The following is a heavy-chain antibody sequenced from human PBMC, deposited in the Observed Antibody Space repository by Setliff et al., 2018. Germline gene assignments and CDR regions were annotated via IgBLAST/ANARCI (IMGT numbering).Heavy chain of an antibody. D-gene: IGHD6-13*01. J-gene: IGHJ3*02. V-gene: IGHV4-39*01. CDR2: IYYSGST. CDR1: GGSISSSSYY. Sequence: PSETLSLTCTVSGGSISSSSYYWGWIRQPPGKGLEWIGSIYYSGSTYYNPSLKSRVTISVDTSKNQFSLKLSSVTAADTAVYYCARRRLYSSSWFEGAFDIWGQGTVVTVSS. CDR3: ARRRLYSSSWFEGAFDI.